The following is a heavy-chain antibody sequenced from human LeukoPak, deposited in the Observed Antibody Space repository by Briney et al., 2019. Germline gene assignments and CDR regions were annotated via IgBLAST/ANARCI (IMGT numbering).Heavy chain of an antibody. V-gene: IGHV3-7*01. CDR1: GFTFSSYW. D-gene: IGHD3-10*01. Sequence: PGGSLRLSCAASGFTFSSYWMSWVRQAPGKGLEWVANIKQDGSEKYYVDSVKGRFTISRDNAKNSLYLQMNSLRAKDTAVYYCARESNYYGSGSYDYWGQGTLVTVSS. CDR3: ARESNYYGSGSYDY. CDR2: IKQDGSEK. J-gene: IGHJ4*02.